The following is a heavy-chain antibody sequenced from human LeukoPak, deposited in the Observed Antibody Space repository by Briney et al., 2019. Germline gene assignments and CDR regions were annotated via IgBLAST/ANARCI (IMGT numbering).Heavy chain of an antibody. CDR2: ISNNGKT. CDR3: ARRIFSGKFRHLLYSYMDV. J-gene: IGHJ6*03. D-gene: IGHD2/OR15-2a*01. CDR1: GDSISSSS. V-gene: IGHV4-59*08. Sequence: SETLSLTCTVSGDSISSSSWTCIRQSPGNVLESLGYISNNGKTKYKSSFKGRVTMSVDTSKSQFSLTLSFVTAADTAVYYCARRIFSGKFRHLLYSYMDVWGKGTTVIVS.